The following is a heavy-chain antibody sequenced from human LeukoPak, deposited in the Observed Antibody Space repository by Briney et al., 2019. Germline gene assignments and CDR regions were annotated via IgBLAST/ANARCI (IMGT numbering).Heavy chain of an antibody. Sequence: PGGSLRLSCAASGFTVSSNYMSWVRQAPGKGLEWVSVIYSGGSTYYADSAKGRFTISRDNAKNSLYLQMNSLRAEDTAVYYCASGDYYDSSGRRAFDYWGQGTLVTVSS. D-gene: IGHD3-22*01. CDR3: ASGDYYDSSGRRAFDY. V-gene: IGHV3-53*01. J-gene: IGHJ4*02. CDR1: GFTVSSNY. CDR2: IYSGGST.